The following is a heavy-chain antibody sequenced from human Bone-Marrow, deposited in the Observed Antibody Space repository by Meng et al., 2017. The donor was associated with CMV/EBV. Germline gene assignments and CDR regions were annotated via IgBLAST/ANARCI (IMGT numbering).Heavy chain of an antibody. J-gene: IGHJ4*02. V-gene: IGHV3-30*02. Sequence: GESLKISCAASGFTFSSYGMHWVRQAPGKGLEWVAFIRYDGSNKYYADSVKGRFIISRDNSKNTLYLQMNSLRAEDTAVYYCAKGARLVPYFDYWGQGTLVTVSS. CDR3: AKGARLVPYFDY. CDR2: IRYDGSNK. CDR1: GFTFSSYG. D-gene: IGHD6-19*01.